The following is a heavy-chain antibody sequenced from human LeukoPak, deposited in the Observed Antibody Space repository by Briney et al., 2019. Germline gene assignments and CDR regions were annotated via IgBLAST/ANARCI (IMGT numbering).Heavy chain of an antibody. CDR3: AKVGGSYDILTGYFAPFDY. D-gene: IGHD3-9*01. V-gene: IGHV3-30*02. Sequence: GGSLRLSCAASGFTFSSYGMHWVRQAPGKGLEWVAFIRYDGSNKYYADSVKGRFTISRDNSKNTLYLQMNSLRAEDTAVYYCAKVGGSYDILTGYFAPFDYWGQGTLVNVSS. J-gene: IGHJ4*02. CDR1: GFTFSSYG. CDR2: IRYDGSNK.